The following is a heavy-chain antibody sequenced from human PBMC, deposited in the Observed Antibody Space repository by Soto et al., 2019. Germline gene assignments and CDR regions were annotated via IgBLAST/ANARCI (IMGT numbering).Heavy chain of an antibody. V-gene: IGHV3-30*18. CDR3: AKVYSSGWYGDI. D-gene: IGHD6-19*01. J-gene: IGHJ3*02. CDR1: GFTFSSYG. Sequence: ESVGGVVQPGRSLRLSCAASGFTFSSYGMHWVRQAPGKGLEWVAVISYDGSNKYYADSVKGRFTISRDNSKNTLYLQMNSLRAEDTAVYYCAKVYSSGWYGDIWGQGTMVTVSS. CDR2: ISYDGSNK.